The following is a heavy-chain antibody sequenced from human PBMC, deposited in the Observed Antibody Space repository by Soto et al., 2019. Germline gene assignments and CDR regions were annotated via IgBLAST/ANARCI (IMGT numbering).Heavy chain of an antibody. CDR3: ARVGVAYDYSTVYYVYYYSGMDV. J-gene: IGHJ6*02. V-gene: IGHV3-23*01. Sequence: EVQLLESGGGLVQPGGSLRLSCAASGFTFSSYSMIWVRQAPGKGLEWVSAISGSGGTTYYADSVKGRFTISRDNSKNTLYLPMNSLRTERTLVYYCARVGVAYDYSTVYYVYYYSGMDVWGQGTTVTVSS. D-gene: IGHD3-22*01. CDR1: GFTFSSYS. CDR2: ISGSGGTT.